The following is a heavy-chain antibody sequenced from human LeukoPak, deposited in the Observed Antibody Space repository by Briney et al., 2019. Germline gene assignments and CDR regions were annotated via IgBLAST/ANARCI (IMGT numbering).Heavy chain of an antibody. Sequence: GGCLRLSCAASGFTFSGSDIHWVRQASGKGLEWVGRITTKTSNYATAYAASVKGRFTISRDDSENTAYLQMNSLKTEDTAVYYCTTNRSGHYWGQGTPVSVSS. CDR3: TTNRSGHY. CDR2: ITTKTSNYAT. D-gene: IGHD3-22*01. CDR1: GFTFSGSD. J-gene: IGHJ4*02. V-gene: IGHV3-73*01.